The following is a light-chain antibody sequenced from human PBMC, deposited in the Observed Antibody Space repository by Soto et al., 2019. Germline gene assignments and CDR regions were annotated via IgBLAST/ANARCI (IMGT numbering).Light chain of an antibody. V-gene: IGKV3-15*01. CDR2: DTS. Sequence: EIVMTQSPATLSVSPGEGATLSCRASQRVSGNLAGYQHQPGQAPRLLIYDTSNMATGIPARFSGSVSGTEVTLPISGLQSEDVAVNYCQQYNNWPPGKFGQGTKVEIQ. J-gene: IGKJ1*01. CDR3: QQYNNWPPGK. CDR1: QRVSGN.